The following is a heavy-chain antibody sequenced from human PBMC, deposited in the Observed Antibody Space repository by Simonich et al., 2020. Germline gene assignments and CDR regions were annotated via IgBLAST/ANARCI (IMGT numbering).Heavy chain of an antibody. CDR3: ARWAYSSSYFDY. D-gene: IGHD6-6*01. J-gene: IGHJ4*02. Sequence: QLQLQESGPGLVKPSETLSLTCTVSGGSISSSSYYWGWIRRPPGKGLEWIGSIYYSGSTYYNPALKSRVTISVDTSKNQFSLKLSSVTAADTAVYYCARWAYSSSYFDYWGQGTLVTVSS. V-gene: IGHV4-39*01. CDR2: IYYSGST. CDR1: GGSISSSSYY.